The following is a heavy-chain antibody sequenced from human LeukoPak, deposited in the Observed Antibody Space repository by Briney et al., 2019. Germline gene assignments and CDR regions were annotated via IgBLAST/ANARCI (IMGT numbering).Heavy chain of an antibody. D-gene: IGHD4-23*01. CDR2: ISGSGGST. V-gene: IGHV3-23*01. CDR3: ARGGYGGYYYYMDV. Sequence: PGGSLRLSCAASGFTFSSYAMSWVRQAPGKGLEWVSAISGSGGSTYYADSVKGRFTISRDNAKNSLYLQMNSLRAEDTAVYYCARGGYGGYYYYMDVWGKGTTVTVSS. J-gene: IGHJ6*03. CDR1: GFTFSSYA.